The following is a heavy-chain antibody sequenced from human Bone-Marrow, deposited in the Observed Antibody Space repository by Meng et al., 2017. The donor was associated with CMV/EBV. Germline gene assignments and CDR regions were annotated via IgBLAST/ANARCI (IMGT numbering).Heavy chain of an antibody. CDR1: GFTFSDYY. V-gene: IGHV3-11*06. Sequence: GESLKISCAASGFTFSDYYMSWIRQAPGKGLEWVSYISSSSSYIYYADSVKGRFTISRDNAKNSLYLQMNSLRAEDTAVYYCARDRRSSSWYYPNDYWGQGTLVTVSS. D-gene: IGHD6-13*01. CDR2: ISSSSSYI. J-gene: IGHJ4*02. CDR3: ARDRRSSSWYYPNDY.